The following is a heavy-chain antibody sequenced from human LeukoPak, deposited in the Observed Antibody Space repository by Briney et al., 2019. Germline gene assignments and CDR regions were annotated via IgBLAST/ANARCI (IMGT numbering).Heavy chain of an antibody. CDR3: VRDFSGDFAIRVV. V-gene: IGHV3-66*01. D-gene: IGHD2-21*01. CDR1: GFTVSVNY. CDR2: LYTGNRT. J-gene: IGHJ6*02. Sequence: GGSLRLFCAASGFTVSVNYMGWVRQAPGKGLEWVSVLYTGNRTYYGDSVKGRFTISRDNSKNTLFLEMNILRAEDTAVYYCVRDFSGDFAIRVVWGQGTTVTVSS.